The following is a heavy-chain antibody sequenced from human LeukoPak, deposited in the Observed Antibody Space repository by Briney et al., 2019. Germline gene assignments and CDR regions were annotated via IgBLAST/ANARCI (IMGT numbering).Heavy chain of an antibody. V-gene: IGHV3-7*03. Sequence: GGSLRLSCAASGFTFSRHWMYWVRQAPGRGLEWVANIKQDGSAKPYVDSVKGRFTISRDNAKNSLFLQMNSLRVEDTAVYYCARRGDGGRSFDYWGQGTLVTVSS. CDR1: GFTFSRHW. CDR3: ARRGDGGRSFDY. D-gene: IGHD4-23*01. J-gene: IGHJ4*02. CDR2: IKQDGSAK.